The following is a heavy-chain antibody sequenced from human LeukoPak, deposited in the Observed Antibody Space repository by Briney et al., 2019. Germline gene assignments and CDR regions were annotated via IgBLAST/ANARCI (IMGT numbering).Heavy chain of an antibody. V-gene: IGHV4-59*01. CDR2: IYYSGST. J-gene: IGHJ6*02. Sequence: SETLSLTCTVSGGSISSYYWSWIRQPPGKGLKWIGYIYYSGSTNYNPSLKSRVTISVDTSKNQFSLKLSSVTAADTAVYYCARGESRYFDWLIQPYYYYYGMDVWGQGTTVTVSS. CDR1: GGSISSYY. D-gene: IGHD3-9*01. CDR3: ARGESRYFDWLIQPYYYYYGMDV.